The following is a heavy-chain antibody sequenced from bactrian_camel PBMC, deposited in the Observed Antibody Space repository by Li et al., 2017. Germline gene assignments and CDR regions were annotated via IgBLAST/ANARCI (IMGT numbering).Heavy chain of an antibody. J-gene: IGHJ6*01. CDR2: IDADGET. CDR3: AARSVGWCPLFEHWLGKRAYTPGGYFAT. Sequence: HVQLVESGGGSAQAGGSLRLTCVLRESHNVDYCMGRYRQTTGKEREEVAVIDADGETTYADSVKGRFALSQDNLKRTLYLQMNALKPDDTAMYYCAARSVGWCPLFEHWLGKRAYTPGGYFATWGQGTQVTVS. V-gene: IGHV3S55*01. CDR1: ESHNVDYC. D-gene: IGHD1*01.